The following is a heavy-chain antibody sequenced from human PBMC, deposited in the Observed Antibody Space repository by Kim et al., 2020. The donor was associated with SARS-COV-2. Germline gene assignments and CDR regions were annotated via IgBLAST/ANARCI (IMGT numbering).Heavy chain of an antibody. CDR3: ASPITIFGVVIIS. V-gene: IGHV5-51*01. D-gene: IGHD3-3*01. J-gene: IGHJ4*02. Sequence: RYSPSFQGQVTISADKSIRTAYLQWSSLKASDTAMYYCASPITIFGVVIISWGQGTLVTVSS.